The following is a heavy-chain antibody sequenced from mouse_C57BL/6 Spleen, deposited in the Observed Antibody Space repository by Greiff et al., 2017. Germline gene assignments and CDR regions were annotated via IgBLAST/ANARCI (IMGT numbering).Heavy chain of an antibody. J-gene: IGHJ3*01. V-gene: IGHV1-50*01. CDR3: ARRDYDGFAY. CDR2: IDPSDSYT. CDR1: GYPFTSYW. Sequence: QVQLQQPGAELVKPGASVTLSCKASGYPFTSYWMQWVKQRPGQGLEWIGEIDPSDSYTNSNPKFKGKATLTVDTSSSTTYMQLSSLTSEDSAVYYCARRDYDGFAYWGQGTLVTVSA. D-gene: IGHD2-4*01.